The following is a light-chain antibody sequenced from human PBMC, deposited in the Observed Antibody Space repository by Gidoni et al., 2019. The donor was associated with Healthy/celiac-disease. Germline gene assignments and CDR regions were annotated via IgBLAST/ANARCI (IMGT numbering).Light chain of an antibody. Sequence: IVMTQSPLSLPVTPGEPVSISCRSSQSLLHSNGYNYLDWYLQKPGQSPQLLIYLGSNRASGVPDRFSGSGSGTDFTLKISRVEAEDVGVYYCMQALQTWTFGQGTKVEIK. V-gene: IGKV2-28*01. CDR2: LGS. J-gene: IGKJ1*01. CDR1: QSLLHSNGYNY. CDR3: MQALQTWT.